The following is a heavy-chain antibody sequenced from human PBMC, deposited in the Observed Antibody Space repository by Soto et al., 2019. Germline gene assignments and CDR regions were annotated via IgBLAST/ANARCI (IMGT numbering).Heavy chain of an antibody. J-gene: IGHJ4*02. CDR2: IVVGSGNT. D-gene: IGHD3-10*01. CDR1: GFTFTSSA. V-gene: IGHV1-58*01. Sequence: SVKVSCKASGFTFTSSAVQWVRQARGQRLEWIGWIVVGSGNTNYAQKFQERVTITRDMSTSTAYMELSSLRSEDTAVYYCAAEDYYGSGSYAYWGQGTLVTVSS. CDR3: AAEDYYGSGSYAY.